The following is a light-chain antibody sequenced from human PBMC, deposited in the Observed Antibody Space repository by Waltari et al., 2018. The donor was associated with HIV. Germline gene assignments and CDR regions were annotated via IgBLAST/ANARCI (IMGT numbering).Light chain of an antibody. J-gene: IGKJ4*01. V-gene: IGKV1-5*03. CDR2: KAS. Sequence: DIQMTQSPSTLSASVGDRVTITCRASQTSKSGLAWYQQKPGKAPKLLIYKASSLESGVPSRFSGSGSGTDFTLTISSLQPDDSATYYCQQYNNYPLTFGGGTRLEIK. CDR3: QQYNNYPLT. CDR1: QTSKSG.